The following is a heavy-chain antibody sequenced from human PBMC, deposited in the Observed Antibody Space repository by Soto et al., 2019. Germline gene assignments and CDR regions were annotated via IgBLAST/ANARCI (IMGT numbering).Heavy chain of an antibody. CDR1: GFTVSSNY. J-gene: IGHJ6*02. CDR3: ARDPGGDGDTYYYYGMDV. CDR2: IYSGGST. V-gene: IGHV3-53*01. D-gene: IGHD4-17*01. Sequence: GGSLRLSCAASGFTVSSNYMSWVRQAPGKGLEWVSVIYSGGSTYYADSVKGRFTISRDNSKNTQYLQMNSLRAEDTAVYYCARDPGGDGDTYYYYGMDVWGQGTTVTVSS.